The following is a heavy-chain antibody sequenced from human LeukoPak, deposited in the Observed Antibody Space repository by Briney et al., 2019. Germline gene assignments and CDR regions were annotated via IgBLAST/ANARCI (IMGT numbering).Heavy chain of an antibody. CDR3: AKVRWDNSGWYYLDN. Sequence: PGGSLRLSCAASGFTSSDYNMHWVRQAPGKGLEWVAVISYDGSNKYYADSVKGRFTISRDNSKNTLYLQMNSLTAEDTAVYYYAKVRWDNSGWYYLDNWGQGTLVTVSS. D-gene: IGHD6-19*01. J-gene: IGHJ4*02. V-gene: IGHV3-30*18. CDR2: ISYDGSNK. CDR1: GFTSSDYN.